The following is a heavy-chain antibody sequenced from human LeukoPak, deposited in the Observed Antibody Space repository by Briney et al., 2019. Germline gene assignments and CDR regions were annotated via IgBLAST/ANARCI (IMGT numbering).Heavy chain of an antibody. CDR2: VYYSGTA. Sequence: NPSETLSLTCTVSGGSMRSYYWSWIRQPPGKGLELIGYVYYSGTANYNPSLESRVTILVDTSKNQFSLNLSSVTAADTAVYYCARTKSGWYYSDYWGQGTLVSVS. V-gene: IGHV4-59*08. CDR1: GGSMRSYY. CDR3: ARTKSGWYYSDY. J-gene: IGHJ4*02. D-gene: IGHD6-19*01.